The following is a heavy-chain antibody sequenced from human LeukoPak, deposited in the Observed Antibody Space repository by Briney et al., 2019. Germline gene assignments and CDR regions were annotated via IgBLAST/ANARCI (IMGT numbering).Heavy chain of an antibody. V-gene: IGHV4-34*01. CDR1: GGSFSGYY. Sequence: SETLSLTCAVYGGSFSGYYWSWIRQPPGKGLEWIGEINHSGSTNYNPSLKSRVTISVDTSKNQFSLKLSSVTAVDTAVYYCARDFNGYSSSLPPKRGYFDYWGQGSLVTVSP. D-gene: IGHD6-13*01. J-gene: IGHJ4*02. CDR2: INHSGST. CDR3: ARDFNGYSSSLPPKRGYFDY.